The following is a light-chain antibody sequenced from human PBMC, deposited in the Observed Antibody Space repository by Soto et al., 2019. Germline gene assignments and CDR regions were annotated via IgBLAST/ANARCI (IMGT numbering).Light chain of an antibody. Sequence: DIQMTQSPSSMSESVGDRVTIACRATQGISIYLAWYQQKPGKVPQLLIYDASTLQSGVPSRFSGSGSGTAVTFSIIGLKPVDVATYYLLKYSSAPLTFGVWTKVDIK. CDR3: LKYSSAPLT. J-gene: IGKJ4*01. CDR2: DAS. CDR1: QGISIY. V-gene: IGKV1-27*01.